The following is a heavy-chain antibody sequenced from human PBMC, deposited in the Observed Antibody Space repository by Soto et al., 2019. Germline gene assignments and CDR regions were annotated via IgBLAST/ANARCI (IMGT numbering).Heavy chain of an antibody. Sequence: ASVKVSCKASGYTFTGYYMHWVRQAPGQGLEWMGWINPNSGGTNYAQKFQGRVTMTRDTSISTAYMELSRLRSDDTAVYYCARGRSGWYYYYYYGMDVWGQGTTVTAP. CDR3: ARGRSGWYYYYYYGMDV. CDR1: GYTFTGYY. V-gene: IGHV1-2*02. J-gene: IGHJ6*02. D-gene: IGHD6-19*01. CDR2: INPNSGGT.